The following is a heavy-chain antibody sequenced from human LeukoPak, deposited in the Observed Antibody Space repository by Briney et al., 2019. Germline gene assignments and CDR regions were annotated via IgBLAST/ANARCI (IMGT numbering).Heavy chain of an antibody. J-gene: IGHJ4*03. CDR2: IRYDGSNR. Sequence: GGSLRLSCAASGFTFSGSGMHWVRQAPGKGLEWVTFIRYDGSNRYYTDSVKGRFTISRDNSKNTLYLQMDSLRAEDMAVYYCARDYDFWSGYYSPTRGYFGYWGQGPWSPSPQ. CDR3: ARDYDFWSGYYSPTRGYFGY. D-gene: IGHD3-3*01. CDR1: GFTFSGSG. V-gene: IGHV3-30*02.